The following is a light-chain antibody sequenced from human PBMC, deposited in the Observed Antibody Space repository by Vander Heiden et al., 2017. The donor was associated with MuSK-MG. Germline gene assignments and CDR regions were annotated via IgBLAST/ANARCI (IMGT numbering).Light chain of an antibody. CDR1: QGISSY. V-gene: IGKV1-9*01. CDR3: QQLNSYPPYT. Sequence: DIQLTQSPSFLSASVGDRVTITCRASQGISSYLAWYQQKPGKAPKLLIYAASTWQSGVPSRFSGSGSGTEFTLPISSRQPEDFAAYYCQQLNSYPPYTFGQGTKVEIK. CDR2: AAS. J-gene: IGKJ2*01.